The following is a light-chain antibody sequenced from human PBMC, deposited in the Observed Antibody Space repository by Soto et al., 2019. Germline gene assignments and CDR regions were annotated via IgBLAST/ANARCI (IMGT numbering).Light chain of an antibody. J-gene: IGKJ4*01. Sequence: EIVLTQSPATLSLSPGERATLSCRASQSVSSYLAWYQQKPGQAPRLLIYDASNRATGIPARFSGSGSGTDFTLTISSLEPEDFAVYYCQQRSNWPLTFGGVNNVKIK. CDR2: DAS. CDR1: QSVSSY. CDR3: QQRSNWPLT. V-gene: IGKV3-11*01.